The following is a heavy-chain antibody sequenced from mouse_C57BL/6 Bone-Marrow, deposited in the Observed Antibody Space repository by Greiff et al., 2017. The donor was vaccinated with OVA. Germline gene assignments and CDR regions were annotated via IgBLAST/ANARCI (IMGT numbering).Heavy chain of an antibody. CDR1: GYSITSGYY. D-gene: IGHD1-1*01. J-gene: IGHJ1*03. CDR3: ARDNGSSPCWYFDV. V-gene: IGHV3-6*01. Sequence: EVQLQESGPGLVKPSQSLSLTCSVPGYSITSGYYWNWIRQFPGNKLEWMGYISYDGSNNYNPSLKNRISITRDTSKNQFFLKLNSVTTEDTATDDGARDNGSSPCWYFDVWGTGTTVTVSS. CDR2: ISYDGSN.